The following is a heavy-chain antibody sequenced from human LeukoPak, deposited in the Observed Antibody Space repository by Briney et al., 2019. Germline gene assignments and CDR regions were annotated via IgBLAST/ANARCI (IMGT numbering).Heavy chain of an antibody. D-gene: IGHD6-13*01. CDR3: ASAESYSSSWYWGSDAFDI. J-gene: IGHJ3*02. CDR1: GFTFSSYA. V-gene: IGHV3-30*04. CDR2: ISYDGSNK. Sequence: PGRSLRLSCGASGFTFSSYAMHWVRQAPGKGLEWVAVISYDGSNKDYADSVKGRFTISRDNAKNSLYLQMNSLRAEDTAVYYCASAESYSSSWYWGSDAFDIWGQGTMVTVSS.